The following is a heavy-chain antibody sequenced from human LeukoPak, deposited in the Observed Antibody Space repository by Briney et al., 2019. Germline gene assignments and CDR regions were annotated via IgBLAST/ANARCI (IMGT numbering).Heavy chain of an antibody. CDR3: ARVSKLYDYVWGSYLKKGKYYFDY. V-gene: IGHV1-18*01. D-gene: IGHD3-16*02. Sequence: ASVKVSCKASGYTFTSYGISWVRQAPGQGLEWMGWISAYNGNTNYAQKLQGRVTMTTDTSTRTAYMELRSLRSDDTAVYYCARVSKLYDYVWGSYLKKGKYYFDYWDQGTLVTVSS. CDR2: ISAYNGNT. J-gene: IGHJ4*02. CDR1: GYTFTSYG.